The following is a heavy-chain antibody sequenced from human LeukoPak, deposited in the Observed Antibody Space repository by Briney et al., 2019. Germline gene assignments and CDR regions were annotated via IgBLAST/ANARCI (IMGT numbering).Heavy chain of an antibody. Sequence: GGSLRLSCAASGFTFSSYAMSWVRQAPGKGLEWVSSISGSCGSTYYADSVKGRFTISRDNSKNTLYLQMNSLRAEDTAVYYCAKDTDPVHYYDSSGYYFPNRLFDYWGQGTLVTVSP. D-gene: IGHD3-22*01. J-gene: IGHJ4*02. CDR2: ISGSCGST. V-gene: IGHV3-23*01. CDR3: AKDTDPVHYYDSSGYYFPNRLFDY. CDR1: GFTFSSYA.